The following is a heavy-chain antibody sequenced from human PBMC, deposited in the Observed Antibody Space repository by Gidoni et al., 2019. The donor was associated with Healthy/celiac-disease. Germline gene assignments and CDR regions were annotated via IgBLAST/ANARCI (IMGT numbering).Heavy chain of an antibody. J-gene: IGHJ4*02. CDR3: AKVGKDGSGSYQFDY. CDR1: VLPLRSYA. V-gene: IGHV3-23*01. Sequence: EVQRLESGGGLVQPGVSRRLYHAASVLPLRSYATSGVRQAPVKGLEWFQAMSGSGGSTYYADSVKGRFTISRDNSKNTMYLQMNSLRAEDTAVYYCAKVGKDGSGSYQFDYWGQGTLGTVSS. D-gene: IGHD3-10*01. CDR2: MSGSGGST.